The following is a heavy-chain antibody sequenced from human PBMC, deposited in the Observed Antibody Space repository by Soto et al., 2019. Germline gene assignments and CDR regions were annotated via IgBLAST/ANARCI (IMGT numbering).Heavy chain of an antibody. CDR3: ARSGYIYGSNAFDI. CDR2: IYYTGSA. J-gene: IGHJ3*02. CDR1: GGSCSSDRYY. Sequence: SETLSLTCTVSGGSCSSDRYYWNWIGHHPGKGLEWIGYIYYTGSAYYNPSLKSRVTISLDTSKNQFSLKLNSVTAADTAMYYCARSGYIYGSNAFDIWGRGTLVTVSS. V-gene: IGHV4-31*03. D-gene: IGHD5-18*01.